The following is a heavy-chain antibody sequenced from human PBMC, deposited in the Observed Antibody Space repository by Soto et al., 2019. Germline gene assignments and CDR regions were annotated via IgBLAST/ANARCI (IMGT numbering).Heavy chain of an antibody. J-gene: IGHJ6*02. CDR2: ISYDGSNK. V-gene: IGHV3-30*18. CDR3: AKDLGRIFGVVPTDYYGMDA. Sequence: GGSLRLSCAASGFTFSSYGMHWVRQAPGKGLEWVAVISYDGSNKYYADSVKGRFTISRDNSKNTLYLQMNSLRAEDTAVYYCAKDLGRIFGVVPTDYYGMDAWGQGTTVTVSS. D-gene: IGHD3-3*01. CDR1: GFTFSSYG.